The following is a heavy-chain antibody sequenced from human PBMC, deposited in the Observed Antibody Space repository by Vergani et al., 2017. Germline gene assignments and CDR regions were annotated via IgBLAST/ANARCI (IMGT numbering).Heavy chain of an antibody. V-gene: IGHV3-33*01. CDR1: GFTFSSYG. J-gene: IGHJ5*02. D-gene: IGHD3-10*01. Sequence: QVQLVESGGGVVQPGRSLRLSCAASGFTFSSYGMHWVRQAPGKGLEWVAVIWYDGSNKYYVDSVKGRFTISRDNAKNSLYLQMNSLRAEDTAVYYCARTYGSGSYRRNNWFDPWGQGTLVTVSS. CDR3: ARTYGSGSYRRNNWFDP. CDR2: IWYDGSNK.